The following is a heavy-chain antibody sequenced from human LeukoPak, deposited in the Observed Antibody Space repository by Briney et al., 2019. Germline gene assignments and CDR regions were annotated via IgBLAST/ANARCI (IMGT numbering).Heavy chain of an antibody. Sequence: GGSLRLSCAAAGFSVSSAYMTWVRQAPGKGLEWVSVTDTSGVITYYTDSVKGRFTISRDNSKNTLNLQMDSLRVEDTAVYYCAKGDTGVIRRYYLDSWGQGTLVTVSS. D-gene: IGHD5-18*01. CDR1: GFSVSSAY. V-gene: IGHV3-53*01. J-gene: IGHJ4*02. CDR2: TDTSGVIT. CDR3: AKGDTGVIRRYYLDS.